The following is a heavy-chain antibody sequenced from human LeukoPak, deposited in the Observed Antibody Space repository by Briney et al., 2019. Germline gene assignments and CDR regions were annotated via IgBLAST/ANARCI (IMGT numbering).Heavy chain of an antibody. CDR1: GFTFSSYG. J-gene: IGHJ5*02. Sequence: GGSLRLSCAASGFTFSSYGMHWVRQAPGKGLEWVAVISYDGSNKYYADSVKGRFTISRDNSKNTLYLQMNSLRAEDTAVYYCAKELVVGAGDWFDPWGQGTLVTVSS. CDR2: ISYDGSNK. CDR3: AKELVVGAGDWFDP. V-gene: IGHV3-30*18. D-gene: IGHD1-26*01.